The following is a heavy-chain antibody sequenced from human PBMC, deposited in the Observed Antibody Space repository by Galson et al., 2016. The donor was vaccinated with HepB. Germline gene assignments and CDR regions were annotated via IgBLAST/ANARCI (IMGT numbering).Heavy chain of an antibody. V-gene: IGHV3-30-3*01. J-gene: IGHJ4*02. D-gene: IGHD3-22*01. Sequence: SLRLSCAASGFIFSNYAMQWVRQAPGKGLEWVAVISYDGSLKFYGDSVKGRFTVSRDNSRNTLHLQLNSLRVEDTAVYYCARDGYYHDTSGYYLAYLDYWGQGTLVTVSS. CDR2: ISYDGSLK. CDR1: GFIFSNYA. CDR3: ARDGYYHDTSGYYLAYLDY.